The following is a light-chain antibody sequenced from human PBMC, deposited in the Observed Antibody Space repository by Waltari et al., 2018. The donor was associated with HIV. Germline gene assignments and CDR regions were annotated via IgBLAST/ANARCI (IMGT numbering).Light chain of an antibody. J-gene: IGLJ2*01. CDR1: SSNIGAGYD. CDR2: GSS. CDR3: QSYDSSLSDVV. V-gene: IGLV1-40*01. Sequence: QSVLTQPPSVSGAPGQRVTISCTGNSSNIGAGYDVHWYQQLPGTAPKLLIYGSSNRPSGVPDRFSGSNAGTAASLAITGLQAEDEADYYCQSYDSSLSDVVFGGGTKLTVL.